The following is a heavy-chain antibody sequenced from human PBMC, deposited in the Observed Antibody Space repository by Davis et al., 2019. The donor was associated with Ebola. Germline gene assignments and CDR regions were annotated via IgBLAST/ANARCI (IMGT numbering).Heavy chain of an antibody. CDR3: ARGWLRGYLDY. V-gene: IGHV6-1*01. Sequence: HPQTLSLSSAISGDSVSSGGWNSIIQSPSRGLEWLGRTYFNSKYYSDYAVSVRGRITINADPSKNQFSLQLNSVTPVDTAVYYCARGWLRGYLDYWGQGTLVTVSS. D-gene: IGHD3-3*01. CDR2: TYFNSKYYS. J-gene: IGHJ4*02. CDR1: GDSVSSGG.